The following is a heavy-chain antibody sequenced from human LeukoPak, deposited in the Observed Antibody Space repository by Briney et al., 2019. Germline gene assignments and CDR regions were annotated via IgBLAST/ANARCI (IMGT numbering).Heavy chain of an antibody. CDR1: GYTFTSYD. J-gene: IGHJ4*02. Sequence: ASVKVSRKASGYTFTSYDINWVRQATGQGLEWMGWINPNSGGTNYAQKFQGRVTMTRDTSISTAYMELSRLRSDDTAVYYCAMERGASEYYFDYWGQGTLVTVSS. CDR3: AMERGASEYYFDY. D-gene: IGHD1-26*01. CDR2: INPNSGGT. V-gene: IGHV1-2*02.